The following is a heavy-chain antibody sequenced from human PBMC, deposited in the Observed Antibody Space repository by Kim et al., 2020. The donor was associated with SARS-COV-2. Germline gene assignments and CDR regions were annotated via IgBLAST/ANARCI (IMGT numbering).Heavy chain of an antibody. CDR2: IRRSGKET. J-gene: IGHJ4*02. V-gene: IGHV3-23*01. CDR1: GFTFNSYT. CDR3: AKDRPIFESIGERPTHFDS. Sequence: GGSLRLSCAASGFTFNSYTMNWVRQPPGKGLEWVSGIRRSGKETYYADSVKGRFTISRDNSKNTLYLQMNSLRAEDTAVYYCAKDRPIFESIGERPTHFDSWGQGTLVTVSS. D-gene: IGHD3-3*01.